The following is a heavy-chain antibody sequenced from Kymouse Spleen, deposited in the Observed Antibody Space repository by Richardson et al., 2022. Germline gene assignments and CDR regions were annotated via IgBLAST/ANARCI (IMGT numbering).Heavy chain of an antibody. CDR2: ISYDGSNK. D-gene: IGHD1-7*01. Sequence: QVQLVESGGGVVQPGRSLRLSCAASGFTFSSYGMHWVRQAPGKGLEWVAVISYDGSNKYYADSVKGRFTISRDNSKNTLYLQMNSLRAEDTAVYYCAKDQTGTTAFDIWGQGTMVTVSS. J-gene: IGHJ3*02. CDR3: AKDQTGTTAFDI. CDR1: GFTFSSYG. V-gene: IGHV3-30*18.